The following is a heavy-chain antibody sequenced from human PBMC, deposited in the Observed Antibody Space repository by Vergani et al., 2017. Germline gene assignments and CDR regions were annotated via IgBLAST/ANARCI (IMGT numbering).Heavy chain of an antibody. J-gene: IGHJ4*02. CDR1: GGSISSGGYY. Sequence: QVQLQESGPGLVKPSQTLSLTCTVSGGSISSGGYYWSWIRQHPGKGLEWIGYIYYSGSTYYNPSVKSRVTISLDTSKNQFSLKLSSMTAADTAVYYCARVRLLWFGVDYWGQGTLVTVSS. D-gene: IGHD3-10*01. CDR2: IYYSGST. V-gene: IGHV4-31*03. CDR3: ARVRLLWFGVDY.